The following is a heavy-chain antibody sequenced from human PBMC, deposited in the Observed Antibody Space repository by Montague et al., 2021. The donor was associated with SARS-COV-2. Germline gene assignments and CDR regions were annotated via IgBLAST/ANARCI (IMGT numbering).Heavy chain of an antibody. CDR3: ARGRRPVVVPGAGPAGRAFDI. D-gene: IGHD2-2*01. V-gene: IGHV4-34*01. CDR2: VNQSGTT. Sequence: SETLSLTCAVSGQCFVDDYWRRMHQHPSEVQSWKGEVNQSGTTIYNPSVKSGVTISEDTSKNQFYLRLNSVTAADTAVYYCARGRRPVVVPGAGPAGRAFDIWGKGTMVTVSS. J-gene: IGHJ3*02. CDR1: GQCFVDDY.